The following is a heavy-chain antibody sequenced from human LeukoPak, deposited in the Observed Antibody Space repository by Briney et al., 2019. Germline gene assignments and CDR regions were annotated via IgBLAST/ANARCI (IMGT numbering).Heavy chain of an antibody. Sequence: GGSLRLSCAASGFTFNNYAMHWVRQAPGKGLEWVAVISYDGRNEYYADSVKGRFTISRDNSKNTLYLQMNSLRAEDTAVHYCARDRSSYEYYFDYWGQGTLVTVSS. CDR3: ARDRSSYEYYFDY. V-gene: IGHV3-30*04. D-gene: IGHD5-12*01. CDR1: GFTFNNYA. CDR2: ISYDGRNE. J-gene: IGHJ4*02.